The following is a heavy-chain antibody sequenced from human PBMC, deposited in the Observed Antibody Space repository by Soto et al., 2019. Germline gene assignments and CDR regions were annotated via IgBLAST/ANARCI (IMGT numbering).Heavy chain of an antibody. J-gene: IGHJ5*02. CDR1: GGSISSGGYS. Sequence: SETLYLTCAVSGGSISSGGYSWSWIRQPPGKGLEWIGYIYHSGSTYYNPSLKSRVTISVDRSKNQFPLKLSSVTAADTAVYYCARSGVLNWFDPWGQGTLVTVSS. CDR2: IYHSGST. CDR3: ARSGVLNWFDP. V-gene: IGHV4-30-2*01. D-gene: IGHD2-8*01.